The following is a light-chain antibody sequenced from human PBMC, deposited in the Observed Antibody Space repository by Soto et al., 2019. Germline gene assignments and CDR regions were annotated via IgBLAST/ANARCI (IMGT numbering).Light chain of an antibody. CDR2: EVT. J-gene: IGLJ1*01. Sequence: QSALTQPASVSGSPGQSITISCTGTSSDVGAYNFVSWYQHRPGRAPKLIIYEVTNRPSGVSTRFSGSKSGNTASLRISDLQSEDEADYYCNSYTSTSARVFGTGTKAT. CDR1: SSDVGAYNF. V-gene: IGLV2-14*01. CDR3: NSYTSTSARV.